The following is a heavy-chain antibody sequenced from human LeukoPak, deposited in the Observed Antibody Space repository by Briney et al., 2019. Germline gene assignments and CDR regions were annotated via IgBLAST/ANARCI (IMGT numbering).Heavy chain of an antibody. D-gene: IGHD6-13*01. J-gene: IGHJ6*03. V-gene: IGHV4-59*01. CDR2: IYYSGST. CDR1: GGSISSYY. CDR3: ARNIAAAGTTRAYYYYYYMDV. Sequence: PSETLSLTCTVSGGSISSYYWSWIRQPPGKGLEWIGYIYYSGSTNYNPSLKSRVTISVDTSKNQFSLKLSSVTAADTAVYYCARNIAAAGTTRAYYYYYYMDVWGKGTTVTISS.